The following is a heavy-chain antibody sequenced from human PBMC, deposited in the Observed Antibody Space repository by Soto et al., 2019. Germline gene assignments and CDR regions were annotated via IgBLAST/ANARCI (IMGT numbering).Heavy chain of an antibody. Sequence: GKELEWVSVIYSGGSTYYADSVKGRFNISRDNSRNTLYLQMNSLRAEDTAVYFFFQAEDSIRATVPVSAFLLNRSSDL. J-gene: IGHJ2*01. CDR3: FQAEDSIRATVPVSAFLLNRSSDL. D-gene: IGHD1-26*01. CDR2: IYSGGST. V-gene: IGHV3-53*01.